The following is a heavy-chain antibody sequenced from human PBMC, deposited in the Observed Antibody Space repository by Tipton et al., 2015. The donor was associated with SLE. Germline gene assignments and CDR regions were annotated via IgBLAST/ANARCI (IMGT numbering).Heavy chain of an antibody. V-gene: IGHV3-7*01. D-gene: IGHD4-17*01. CDR3: VRALYYGDYVGSLWYFDL. Sequence: SLRLSCTASGFIFSNCWMTWVRQAPGKGLEWVANIKEDGSNKYYVDSVRGRFTISRDNAKNTLFLQMNSLKAEDTAVYYCVRALYYGDYVGSLWYFDLRGRGTLVTVSS. CDR2: IKEDGSNK. CDR1: GFIFSNCW. J-gene: IGHJ2*01.